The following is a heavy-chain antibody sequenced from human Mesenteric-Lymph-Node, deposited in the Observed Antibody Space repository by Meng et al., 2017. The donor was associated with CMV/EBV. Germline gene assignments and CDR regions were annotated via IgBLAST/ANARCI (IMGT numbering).Heavy chain of an antibody. D-gene: IGHD2-2*01. V-gene: IGHV3-21*04. CDR2: ISSSSSYI. CDR1: GFTFSRSN. CDR3: AKKGCSSTNCPNWFDP. J-gene: IGHJ5*02. Sequence: GESLKISCAASGFTFSRSNMNWVRQAPGKGLEWVSSISSSSSYIYYADSVKGRFTISRDNAKNSLYLQMNSLRAEDTAVYYCAKKGCSSTNCPNWFDPWGQGTLVTVSS.